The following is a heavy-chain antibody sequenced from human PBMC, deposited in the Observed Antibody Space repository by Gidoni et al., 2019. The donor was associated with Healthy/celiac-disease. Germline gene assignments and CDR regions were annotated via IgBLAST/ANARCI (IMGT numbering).Heavy chain of an antibody. V-gene: IGHV3-30-3*01. D-gene: IGHD3-10*01. CDR2: ISYDGSNK. CDR3: AREGITMVRGVPYYYGMDV. J-gene: IGHJ6*02. Sequence: QVQLVASGGGVVQPGRSLRLSCAASGFTFSSYALHWVRQAPGKGLEWVAVISYDGSNKYYADSVKGRFTISRDNSKNTLYLQMNSLRAEDTAVYYCAREGITMVRGVPYYYGMDVWGQGTTVTVSS. CDR1: GFTFSSYA.